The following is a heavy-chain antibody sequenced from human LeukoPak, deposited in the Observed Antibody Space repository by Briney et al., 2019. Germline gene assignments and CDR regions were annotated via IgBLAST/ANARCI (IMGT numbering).Heavy chain of an antibody. CDR2: IKSKTDGGTT. CDR1: GFTFSSAW. J-gene: IGHJ4*02. CDR3: TTTFHYGSGSYYVIFDY. D-gene: IGHD3-10*01. Sequence: GGSLRLSCAASGFTFSSAWMSWVRQTPGKGLEWVGRIKSKTDGGTTDYAAPVRGRFTISRDDSKNTLDLQMNSLKTEDTAMYYCTTTFHYGSGSYYVIFDYWGQGTLVTVSP. V-gene: IGHV3-15*01.